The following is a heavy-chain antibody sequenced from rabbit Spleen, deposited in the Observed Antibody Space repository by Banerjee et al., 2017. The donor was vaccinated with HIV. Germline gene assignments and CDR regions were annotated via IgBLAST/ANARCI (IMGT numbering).Heavy chain of an antibody. CDR2: IYAGSSGTT. CDR1: GFSFSSSYY. V-gene: IGHV1S40*01. J-gene: IGHJ6*01. Sequence: QSLEESGGGLVQPEGSLTRTCTASGFSFSSSYYMCWVRQAPGKGLEWIACIYAGSSGTTYYASWAKGRFTISKTSSTTVTLQMTSLTAADTATYFCARDTGSSFSTYGMDLWGPGTLVTVS. D-gene: IGHD8-1*01. CDR3: ARDTGSSFSTYGMDL.